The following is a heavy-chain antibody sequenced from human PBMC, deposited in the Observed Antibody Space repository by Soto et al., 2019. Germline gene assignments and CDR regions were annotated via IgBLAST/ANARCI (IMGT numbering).Heavy chain of an antibody. J-gene: IGHJ4*02. CDR1: GDRVSSNSAA. CDR3: ARRSGAAAGTFDY. CDR2: TYYRSKWYT. Sequence: SQTLSLPCAISGDRVSSNSAAWNWIRQSPSRGLEWLGRTYYRSKWYTDYAVSLKSRITINPDTSKNQFSLQLNSVTPEDTAVYYCARRSGAAAGTFDYWGQGTLVTVSS. V-gene: IGHV6-1*01. D-gene: IGHD6-13*01.